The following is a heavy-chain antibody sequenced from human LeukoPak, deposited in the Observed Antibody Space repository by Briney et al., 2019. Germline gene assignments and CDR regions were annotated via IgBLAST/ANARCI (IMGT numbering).Heavy chain of an antibody. CDR2: IASDGTI. J-gene: IGHJ6*04. V-gene: IGHV3-48*03. D-gene: IGHD3-10*02. CDR1: GFILSTSE. CDR3: AELGITMIGGV. Sequence: PGGSLRLSCVASGFILSTSEMNWVRQAPGRGLEWVSFIASDGTIYYADSVKGRFTISRDNAKNSLYLQTNSLRAEDTAVYYCAELGITMIGGVWGKGTTVTISS.